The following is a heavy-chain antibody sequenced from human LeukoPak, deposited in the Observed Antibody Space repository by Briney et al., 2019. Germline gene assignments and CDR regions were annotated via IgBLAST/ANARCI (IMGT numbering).Heavy chain of an antibody. D-gene: IGHD3-10*01. CDR1: GFTFSSYW. CDR2: IKQDGSEK. Sequence: GRSLRLSCAASGFTFSSYWMSWVRQAPGKGLEWVANIKQDGSEKYYVDSVKGRFTISRDNAKNSLYLQMNSLRAEDTAVYYCARDGVRGLYYYYGMDVWGQGTTVTVSS. V-gene: IGHV3-7*01. CDR3: ARDGVRGLYYYYGMDV. J-gene: IGHJ6*02.